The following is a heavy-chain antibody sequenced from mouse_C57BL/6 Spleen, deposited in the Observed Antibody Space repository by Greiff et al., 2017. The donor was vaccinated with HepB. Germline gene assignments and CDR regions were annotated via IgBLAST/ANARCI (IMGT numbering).Heavy chain of an antibody. D-gene: IGHD1-1*01. J-gene: IGHJ2*01. Sequence: VQLQQSGPELVKPGASVKLSCKASGYTFTSYDINWVKQRPGQGLEWIGWIYPRDGSTKYNEKFKGKATLTVDTSSSTAYMELHSLTSEDSAVYFCASQSLYYGSSYAFDYWGQGTTLTVSS. V-gene: IGHV1-85*01. CDR2: IYPRDGST. CDR3: ASQSLYYGSSYAFDY. CDR1: GYTFTSYD.